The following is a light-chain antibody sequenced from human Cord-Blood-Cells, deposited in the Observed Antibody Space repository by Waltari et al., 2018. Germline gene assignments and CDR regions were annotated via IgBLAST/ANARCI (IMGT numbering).Light chain of an antibody. CDR2: GAS. J-gene: IGKJ2*01. V-gene: IGKV3-20*01. CDR1: QSVSSSY. CDR3: QQYGSSPPYT. Sequence: EIVLTPSRGTLSLSPGDRATLSCRASQSVSSSYLAWYQQKPGQAPRLLIYGASSRATGIPDRFSGSGSGTDFTLTISRLEPEDFAVYYCQQYGSSPPYTFGQGTKLEIK.